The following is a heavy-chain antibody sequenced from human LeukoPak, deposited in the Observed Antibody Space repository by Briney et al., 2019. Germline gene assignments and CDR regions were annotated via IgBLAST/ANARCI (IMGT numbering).Heavy chain of an antibody. Sequence: SETLSLTCTVSGGSISSSSYYWGWIRQPPGKGLEWIGSIYYSGSTYYNPSLKSRVTISVDTSKNQFSLKLSSVTAADTAVYYCARGPPRYSSGWYYSPHYFDYWGQGTLVTVSS. V-gene: IGHV4-39*07. CDR2: IYYSGST. D-gene: IGHD6-19*01. CDR3: ARGPPRYSSGWYYSPHYFDY. CDR1: GGSISSSSYY. J-gene: IGHJ4*02.